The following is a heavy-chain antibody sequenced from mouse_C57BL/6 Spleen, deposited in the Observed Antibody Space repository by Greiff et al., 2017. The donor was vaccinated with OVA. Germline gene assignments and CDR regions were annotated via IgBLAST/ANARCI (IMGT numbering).Heavy chain of an antibody. D-gene: IGHD1-1*01. Sequence: EVHLVESGGGLVQPGGSLKLSCAASGFTFSDYGMAWVRQAPRKGPEWVAFISNLAYSIYYADTVTGRFTISRENAKNTLYLEMSSLRSEDTAMYYCARHNDGSSYYAMDYWGQGTSVTVSS. CDR2: ISNLAYSI. CDR3: ARHNDGSSYYAMDY. CDR1: GFTFSDYG. J-gene: IGHJ4*01. V-gene: IGHV5-15*01.